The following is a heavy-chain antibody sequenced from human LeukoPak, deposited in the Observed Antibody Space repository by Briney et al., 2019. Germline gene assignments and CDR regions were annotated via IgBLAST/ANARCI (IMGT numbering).Heavy chain of an antibody. D-gene: IGHD5-18*01. CDR3: ASQRGYSYARYFDY. Sequence: GGSLRLSCAVSGFTFSRYAMSWVREAPEKGLEWVSSISSSSRYIYYADPVKGRFTISRDNAKNSLYLQMNSLRGEDTAVYYCASQRGYSYARYFDYWGQGTLVTLST. J-gene: IGHJ4*02. V-gene: IGHV3-21*01. CDR2: ISSSSRYI. CDR1: GFTFSRYA.